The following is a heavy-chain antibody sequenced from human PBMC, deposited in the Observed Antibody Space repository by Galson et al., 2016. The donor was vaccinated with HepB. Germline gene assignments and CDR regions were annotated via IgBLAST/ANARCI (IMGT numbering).Heavy chain of an antibody. CDR3: ARHQSGTMLSY. D-gene: IGHD3-10*02. Sequence: ETLSLTCTVSGDSISRSGNRWVWIRQPPEKGLEWIGSLRNSGETYYTPSLKSRVTISTDTSRNQISLRLSSVTAADTAIYYCARHQSGTMLSYWGQGTLVTVSS. J-gene: IGHJ4*02. CDR2: LRNSGET. V-gene: IGHV4-39*01. CDR1: GDSISRSGNR.